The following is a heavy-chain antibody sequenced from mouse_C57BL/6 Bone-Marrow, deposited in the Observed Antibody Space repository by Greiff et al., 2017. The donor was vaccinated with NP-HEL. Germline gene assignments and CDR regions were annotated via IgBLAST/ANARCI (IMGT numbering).Heavy chain of an antibody. CDR3: ARYMNYGSSYHWYFDV. D-gene: IGHD1-1*01. CDR1: GFTFTDYY. V-gene: IGHV7-3*01. CDR2: IRNKANGYTT. Sequence: EVNLVESGGGLVQPGGSLSLSCAASGFTFTDYYMSWVRQPPGKALEWLGFIRNKANGYTTEYSASVKGRFTISRDNSQSILYLQMNALRAEDSATYYCARYMNYGSSYHWYFDVWGTGTTVTVSS. J-gene: IGHJ1*03.